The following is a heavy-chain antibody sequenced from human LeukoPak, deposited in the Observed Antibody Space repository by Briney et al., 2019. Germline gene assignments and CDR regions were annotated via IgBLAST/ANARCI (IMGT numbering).Heavy chain of an antibody. Sequence: GGSLRLSCAASGFTFTSYSMSWVRQTPGKGLEWVSVMSSGGDSDYYADSVKGRFTTSRDRTTNTLYLQMNSLRADDTAIYYCTKDGSYAGENYNRGFLIDWGQGTLVTVSS. CDR1: GFTFTSYS. CDR2: MSSGGDSD. J-gene: IGHJ4*02. CDR3: TKDGSYAGENYNRGFLID. D-gene: IGHD3-16*01. V-gene: IGHV3-23*01.